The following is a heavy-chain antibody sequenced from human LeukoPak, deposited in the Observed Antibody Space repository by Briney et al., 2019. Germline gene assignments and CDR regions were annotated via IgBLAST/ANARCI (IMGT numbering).Heavy chain of an antibody. CDR1: GFTFTNAW. V-gene: IGHV3-15*07. J-gene: IGHJ4*02. D-gene: IGHD1-20*01. CDR2: IKSKADGETI. CDR3: STLTSRGLSDS. Sequence: NAGGSLRLSCAASGFTFTNAWMNWVRQAPGKGLEWVGRIKSKADGETIDYAAPVKGRFPFSRDDSKNMLYLQMNSLKSEDTAVYYCSTLTSRGLSDSWGQGTLVTVSS.